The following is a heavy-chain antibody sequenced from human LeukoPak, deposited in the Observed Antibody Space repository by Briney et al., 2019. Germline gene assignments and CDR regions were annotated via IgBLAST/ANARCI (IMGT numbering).Heavy chain of an antibody. V-gene: IGHV4-61*02. CDR1: GGFISSGTHY. CDR3: ARRWNYKDAFEF. D-gene: IGHD1-7*01. CDR2: IFTSGSP. Sequence: SETLSLTFDVSGGFISSGTHYWTWVRQPVGKGLEWLGRIFTSGSPTYNSSLKSRLTISIDKSKNQFFLKLSSVTAADTAVYYCARRWNYKDAFEFWGQGTMVTVSS. J-gene: IGHJ3*01.